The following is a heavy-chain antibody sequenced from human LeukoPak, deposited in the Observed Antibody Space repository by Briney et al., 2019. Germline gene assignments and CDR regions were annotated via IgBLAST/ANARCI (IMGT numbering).Heavy chain of an antibody. J-gene: IGHJ6*02. Sequence: GESLKISCKGSGYSFTSYWIGWVRQMPGKGLEWMGIIYPGDSDTRYSPSFQGQVTISADKSISTAYLQWSSLKASDTAMYYCARLARGYSGYEEAYYYYYGMDVWGQGTTVTVSS. CDR3: ARLARGYSGYEEAYYYYYGMDV. D-gene: IGHD5-12*01. CDR2: IYPGDSDT. V-gene: IGHV5-51*01. CDR1: GYSFTSYW.